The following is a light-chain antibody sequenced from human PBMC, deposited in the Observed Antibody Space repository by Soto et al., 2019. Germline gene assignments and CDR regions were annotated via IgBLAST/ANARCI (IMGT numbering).Light chain of an antibody. V-gene: IGKV3-15*01. CDR3: QYDNNWPLT. Sequence: DIVMTQSPATLSVSPGDRATLSCRASQSVSSDLAWYQQKPGQAPRLLISGASTRTTGIPARFSGSGSGTLFTLTISILQSEDFAFYYFQYDNNWPLTFGGGTKVEIK. CDR2: GAS. CDR1: QSVSSD. J-gene: IGKJ4*01.